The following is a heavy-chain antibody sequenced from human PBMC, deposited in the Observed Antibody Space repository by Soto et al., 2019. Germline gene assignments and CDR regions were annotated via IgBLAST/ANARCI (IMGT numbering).Heavy chain of an antibody. CDR2: INHSGST. D-gene: IGHD3-16*02. CDR3: ARVRARLLSHAFDF. V-gene: IGHV4-34*01. J-gene: IGHJ3*01. Sequence: QVQLQQWGAGLLKPSETLSLTCAVYGGSFTDYYWTWIRQHPGKGLEWIGEINHSGSTNYNPSLKNRVTISLDTSKNQFSLKVNSVTAADTAVYFCARVRARLLSHAFDFWGQGTLVTVSS. CDR1: GGSFTDYY.